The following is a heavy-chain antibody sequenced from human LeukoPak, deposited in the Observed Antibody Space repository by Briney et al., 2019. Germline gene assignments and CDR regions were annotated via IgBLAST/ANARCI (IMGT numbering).Heavy chain of an antibody. CDR1: GGSISGDY. J-gene: IGHJ4*02. Sequence: PSETLSLTCTVPGGSISGDYWSWIRQPPGKGPEWIGYISYSATTNYNPSLKSRVSFSIDTSKNQFSLKLTSVSAADTAVYFCATGHSSGWFDYWGQGTLVSVSS. CDR3: ATGHSSGWFDY. D-gene: IGHD6-19*01. V-gene: IGHV4-59*01. CDR2: ISYSATT.